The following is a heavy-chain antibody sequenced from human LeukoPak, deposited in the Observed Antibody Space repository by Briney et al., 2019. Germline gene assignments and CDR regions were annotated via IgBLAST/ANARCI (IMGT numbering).Heavy chain of an antibody. J-gene: IGHJ5*02. D-gene: IGHD2-2*01. CDR1: GYSISSGYY. Sequence: SETLSLTCAVSGYSISSGYYWGWIRPPPGKGLEWIGSIYYSGSTYYNPSLKSRVTISVDTSKNQFFLKLSSVTSADTAVYYCARHYIVVVPAATFNWFDPWGQGTLVTVSS. V-gene: IGHV4-38-2*01. CDR2: IYYSGST. CDR3: ARHYIVVVPAATFNWFDP.